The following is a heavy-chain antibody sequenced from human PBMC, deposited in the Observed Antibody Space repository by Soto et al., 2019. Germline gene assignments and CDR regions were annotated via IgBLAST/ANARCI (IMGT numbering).Heavy chain of an antibody. D-gene: IGHD1-26*01. CDR3: ARPTGGGASWFDP. CDR2: IYYSGST. V-gene: IGHV4-39*01. CDR1: GGSISSSSDY. J-gene: IGHJ5*02. Sequence: PSETLSLTCTVAGGSISSSSDYWGWIRQPPGKGLDWSGSIYYSGSTYYNPSRKSRVTISVDTSKNQFSLKLSSVTAADVAVYYCARPTGGGASWFDPGGQGTLVTV.